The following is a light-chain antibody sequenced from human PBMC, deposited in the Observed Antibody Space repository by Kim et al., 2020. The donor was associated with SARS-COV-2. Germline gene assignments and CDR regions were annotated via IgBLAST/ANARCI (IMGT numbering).Light chain of an antibody. CDR2: TAS. J-gene: IGKJ2*01. CDR3: QQYNSLPYT. V-gene: IGKV1-16*01. Sequence: ASVRDRVTVTCRASQDIRNNLAWFQQKPGKAPKSLIFTASNLQSWVPSRFSGSGSGTDFTLTISSLQPEDFATYYCQQYNSLPYTFGQGTKLEI. CDR1: QDIRNN.